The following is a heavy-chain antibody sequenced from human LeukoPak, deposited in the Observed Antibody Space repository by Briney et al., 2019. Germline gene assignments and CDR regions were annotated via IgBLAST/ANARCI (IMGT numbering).Heavy chain of an antibody. V-gene: IGHV4-61*02. Sequence: KASQTLSLTCTVSGGSIISGTYYWSWIRQPAGKGLEWIGRIYTTGSTNYNPSLKSRVTISRDTSKNQFSLKLSSVTAADTAVYYCARDYYGSGSYRPNNWFDPWGQGTLVTVSS. J-gene: IGHJ5*02. D-gene: IGHD3-10*01. CDR3: ARDYYGSGSYRPNNWFDP. CDR1: GGSIISGTYY. CDR2: IYTTGST.